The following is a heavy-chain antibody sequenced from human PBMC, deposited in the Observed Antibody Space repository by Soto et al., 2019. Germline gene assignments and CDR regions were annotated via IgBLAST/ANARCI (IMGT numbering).Heavy chain of an antibody. CDR1: GFNFGDYY. CDR3: ARLRVGVNWYFDL. J-gene: IGHJ2*01. CDR2: VSSTGSYT. V-gene: IGHV3-11*06. D-gene: IGHD1-26*01. Sequence: GGSLRLSCEASGFNFGDYYMSWVRQAPGKGLEWVSFVSSTGSYTKYSDSVGGRFTVSRDNGKNSLHLQLNSLRVEDTAVYYCARLRVGVNWYFDLWGRGTLVTVS.